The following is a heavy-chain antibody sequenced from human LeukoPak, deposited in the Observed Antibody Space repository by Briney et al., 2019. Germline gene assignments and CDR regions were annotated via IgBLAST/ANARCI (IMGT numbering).Heavy chain of an antibody. CDR2: IRGSGGST. V-gene: IGHV3-23*01. CDR3: ATSDIVVVPAAYFDY. CDR1: GFTFSSYS. Sequence: GGSLRLSCAASGFTFSSYSMSWVRQAPGQGLEWVSAIRGSGGSTYYADSVKGRFTISRDNSKNTLYLQMNSLRAEDTAVYYCATSDIVVVPAAYFDYWGQGTLVTVSS. D-gene: IGHD2-2*01. J-gene: IGHJ4*02.